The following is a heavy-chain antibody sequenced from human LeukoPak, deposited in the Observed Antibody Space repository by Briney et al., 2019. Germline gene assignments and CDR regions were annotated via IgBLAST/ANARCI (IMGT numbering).Heavy chain of an antibody. CDR1: GFTFDDYA. D-gene: IGHD6-13*01. V-gene: IGHV3-9*01. CDR3: APEPLAAAAPA. Sequence: PGRSLRLSCAASGFTFDDYAMHWVRQAPGKGLEWVSGISWNSGSIGYADSVKGRFTISRDNAKNSLYLQMNSLRAEDTALYYCAPEPLAAAAPAWGQGTLVTVSS. CDR2: ISWNSGSI. J-gene: IGHJ5*02.